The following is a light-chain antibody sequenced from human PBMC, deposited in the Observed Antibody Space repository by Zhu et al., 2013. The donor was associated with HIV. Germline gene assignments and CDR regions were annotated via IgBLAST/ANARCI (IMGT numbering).Light chain of an antibody. CDR3: QQYGSSPLT. V-gene: IGKV3-20*01. Sequence: EIVLTQSPGTLSLSPGERATLSCRASQSVRSNYIAWYQQKPGQAPRLLIYDASNRATGIPARFSGSGSGTEFTLTISSLEPEDFAVYFCQQYGSSPLTFGGGTTVEIK. CDR1: QSVRSNY. J-gene: IGKJ4*01. CDR2: DAS.